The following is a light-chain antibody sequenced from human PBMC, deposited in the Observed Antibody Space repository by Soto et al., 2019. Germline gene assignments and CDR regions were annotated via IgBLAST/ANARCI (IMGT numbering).Light chain of an antibody. J-gene: IGKJ1*01. V-gene: IGKV3-20*01. CDR1: QSVSSNY. CDR2: GAS. CDR3: QQYGNSPQT. Sequence: EIVLTQSPGTLSLSPGERAPLSCRASQSVSSNYLAWYQQKPGQAPRLLIYGASSRATGIPDRLSGSGSGTDFTLTISRLEPEDFAVYYCQQYGNSPQTFGQGTKVDIK.